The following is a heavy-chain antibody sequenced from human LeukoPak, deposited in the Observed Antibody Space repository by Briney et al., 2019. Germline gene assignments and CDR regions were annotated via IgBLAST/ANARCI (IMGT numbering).Heavy chain of an antibody. Sequence: SETLSLTCAVSGYSISSGYYWGWIRQPPGKGLEWIGSIYHSGSTYYNPSLKSRVTISVDTSKNQFSLKLSSLTAADTAVYYCAITPYDSSGVFDYWGQGTLVTVSS. D-gene: IGHD3-22*01. CDR3: AITPYDSSGVFDY. CDR2: IYHSGST. J-gene: IGHJ4*02. V-gene: IGHV4-38-2*01. CDR1: GYSISSGYY.